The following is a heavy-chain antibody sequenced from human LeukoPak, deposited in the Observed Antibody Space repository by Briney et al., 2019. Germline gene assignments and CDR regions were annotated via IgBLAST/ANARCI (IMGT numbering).Heavy chain of an antibody. CDR3: ARGGYYMDV. CDR2: IYYTGST. Sequence: SETLSLTCTVSGGSISSSYWSWIRQPPGKGLEWIGYIYYTGSTTYNPSLKSRVTISVDTSKNQFSLKLRSVTAADTAVYYCARGGYYMDVWGKGTTVTVSS. J-gene: IGHJ6*03. V-gene: IGHV4-59*08. CDR1: GGSISSSY.